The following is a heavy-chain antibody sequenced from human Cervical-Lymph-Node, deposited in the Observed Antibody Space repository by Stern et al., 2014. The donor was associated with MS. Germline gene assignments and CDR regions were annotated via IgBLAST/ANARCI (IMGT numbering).Heavy chain of an antibody. D-gene: IGHD2-2*01. V-gene: IGHV5-51*01. CDR2: INPGDCDT. CDR1: GYSFTSYW. Sequence: VQLVQSGAEVKKPGESLKISCKGSGYSFTSYWIGWVRQMPGNGLEWVGCINPGDCDTRYSLSYQGQVTISADKSISTAYLQWSSLKASDTAMYYCARRHCSSRRCGWFDPWGQGTLVTVSS. J-gene: IGHJ5*02. CDR3: ARRHCSSRRCGWFDP.